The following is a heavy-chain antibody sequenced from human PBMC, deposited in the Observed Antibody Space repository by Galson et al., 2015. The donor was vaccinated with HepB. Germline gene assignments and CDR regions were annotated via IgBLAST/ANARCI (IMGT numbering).Heavy chain of an antibody. J-gene: IGHJ3*02. CDR2: ISWNGGTI. CDR3: AKDIYGGYMWAFDI. D-gene: IGHD4-17*01. CDR1: GFTFDDYG. Sequence: SLRLSCAASGFTFDDYGMHWVRQAPGKGLERVSAISWNGGTIAYADSVKGRFTISRDNAKNSLYLQMTSLRAEDTALYYCAKDIYGGYMWAFDIWGQGTMVTVSS. V-gene: IGHV3-9*01.